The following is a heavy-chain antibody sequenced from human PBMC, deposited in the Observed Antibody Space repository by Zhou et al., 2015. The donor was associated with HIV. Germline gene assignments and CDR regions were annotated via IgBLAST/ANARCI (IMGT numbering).Heavy chain of an antibody. V-gene: IGHV3-11*01. D-gene: IGHD2-8*01. CDR3: VRDASFYTNAQGGMDV. CDR2: ISDSGSDK. Sequence: QVQLVESGGGLVKPGGSLRLSCTASGFTFSDYFMVWIRLAPGKGLECISYISDSGSDKSYADSVKGRFTISRDNAKKSLFLQMNNLRAEDTAIYYCVRDASFYTNAQGGMDVWGQGTMVTVSS. CDR1: GFTFSDYF. J-gene: IGHJ6*02.